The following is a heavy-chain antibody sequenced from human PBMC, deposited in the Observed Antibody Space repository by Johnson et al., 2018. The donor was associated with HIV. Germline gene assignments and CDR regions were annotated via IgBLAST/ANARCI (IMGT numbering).Heavy chain of an antibody. V-gene: IGHV3-20*04. CDR2: FNWNGGST. D-gene: IGHD2-8*01. CDR3: ARESGVRDAFDI. CDR1: GFSLDDYG. Sequence: VQLVESGGGVVRPGGSLRLSCEGSGFSLDDYGMSWVRQRPGKGLEWVSGFNWNGGSTGYADSVKGRFSISRDNVKNSLYLQMNSLRAEDTAVYYCARESGVRDAFDIWGQGTMVTVSS. J-gene: IGHJ3*02.